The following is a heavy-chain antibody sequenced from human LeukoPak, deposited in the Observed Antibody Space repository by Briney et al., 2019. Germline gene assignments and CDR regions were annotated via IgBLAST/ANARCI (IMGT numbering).Heavy chain of an antibody. CDR1: GFTLSSYE. Sequence: GGSLRLSCAASGFTLSSYEMNWVRQAPGKGLEWVSYISSSGSAKYYADSVKGRFTISRDNADSSLYLQMSRLRAEDTAVYYCARRYCSSTSCTLDYWGQGTLVTVSS. V-gene: IGHV3-48*03. CDR2: ISSSGSAK. CDR3: ARRYCSSTSCTLDY. D-gene: IGHD2-2*01. J-gene: IGHJ4*02.